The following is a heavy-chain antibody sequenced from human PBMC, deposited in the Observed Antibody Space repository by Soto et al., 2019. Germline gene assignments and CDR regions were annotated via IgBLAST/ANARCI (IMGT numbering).Heavy chain of an antibody. V-gene: IGHV2-5*02. D-gene: IGHD2-2*02. CDR2: IYWDDDK. Sequence: QITLKESGPTLVKPTQTLTLTCTFSGFSLSTSGVGVGWIRQPPGKALEWLALIYWDDDKSYSPSLKSRLTTTNEPSKNPAVLTMTNMDPLDTATYYCAHTIPPRIIDYWGQGTLVTVSS. CDR3: AHTIPPRIIDY. CDR1: GFSLSTSGVG. J-gene: IGHJ4*02.